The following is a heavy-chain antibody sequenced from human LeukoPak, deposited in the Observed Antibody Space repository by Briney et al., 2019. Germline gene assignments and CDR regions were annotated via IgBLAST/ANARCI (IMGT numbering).Heavy chain of an antibody. J-gene: IGHJ4*02. CDR3: GYGDYVHSFDY. Sequence: GGSLRLSCAASGFTVSSNYMSWVRQAPGKGLEWVSVIYSGGSTYYAESVKGRFTISRDNSKKTLYLQMNSLRAEDTAVYYCGYGDYVHSFDYWGQGTLVTVSS. D-gene: IGHD4-17*01. CDR1: GFTVSSNY. CDR2: IYSGGST. V-gene: IGHV3-53*01.